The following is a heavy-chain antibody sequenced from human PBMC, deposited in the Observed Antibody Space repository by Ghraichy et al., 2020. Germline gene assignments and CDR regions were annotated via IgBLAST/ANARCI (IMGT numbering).Heavy chain of an antibody. J-gene: IGHJ6*02. CDR1: GFTFSSYA. V-gene: IGHV3-23*01. CDR2: ISGSGGST. Sequence: GSLRLSCAASGFTFSSYAMSWVRQAPGKGLEWVSAISGSGGSTYYADSVKGRFTISRDNSKNTLYLQMNSLRAEDTAVYYCAKGNPSYSGYDLGYYYGMDVWGQGTTVTVSS. CDR3: AKGNPSYSGYDLGYYYGMDV. D-gene: IGHD5-12*01.